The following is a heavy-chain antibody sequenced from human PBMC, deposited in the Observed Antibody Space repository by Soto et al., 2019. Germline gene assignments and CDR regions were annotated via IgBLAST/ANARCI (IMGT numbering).Heavy chain of an antibody. CDR3: VKGYGSGLNWFDR. CDR1: GFTFSSYA. Sequence: EVQLLESGGGLVQPGGSLRLSCAASGFTFSSYAMNWIRQGPGKGLEWVSGISVMDGRAYYEDSVKGRFTVSRDNSKNTLYLQMNSLRAEDTAVYSCVKGYGSGLNWFDRWGQGTLVTVSS. D-gene: IGHD3-10*01. J-gene: IGHJ5*02. V-gene: IGHV3-23*01. CDR2: ISVMDGRA.